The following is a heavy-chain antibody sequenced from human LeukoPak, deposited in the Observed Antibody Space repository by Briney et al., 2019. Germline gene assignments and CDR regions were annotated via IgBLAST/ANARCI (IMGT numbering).Heavy chain of an antibody. CDR2: IYSGGNI. J-gene: IGHJ4*02. V-gene: IGHV3-53*01. CDR1: GFTVSSTY. CDR3: Y. Sequence: GGSLRLSCAASGFTVSSTYMSWVRQAPGKGLAWVSVIYSGGNIYYIDSVKGRFTISRDTSKNTLYLQMNSLRAEDTAVYFDYWGQGTLVTVSS.